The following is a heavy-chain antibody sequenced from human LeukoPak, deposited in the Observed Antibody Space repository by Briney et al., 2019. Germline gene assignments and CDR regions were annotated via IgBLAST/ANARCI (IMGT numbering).Heavy chain of an antibody. D-gene: IGHD6-13*01. CDR2: INPSGGST. V-gene: IGHV1-46*01. Sequence: ASVKVSCKASGYTFTSYYMHWVRQAPGQGLEWMGIINPSGGSTSYAQKFQGRVTMTRDTSTSTVYMELSSLRSEDTAVYYCAREAGLYSSKANWFDPWGQGTLVTVSS. CDR3: AREAGLYSSKANWFDP. CDR1: GYTFTSYY. J-gene: IGHJ5*02.